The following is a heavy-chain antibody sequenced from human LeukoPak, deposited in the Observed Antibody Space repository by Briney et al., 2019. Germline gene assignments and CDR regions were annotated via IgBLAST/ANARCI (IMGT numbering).Heavy chain of an antibody. D-gene: IGHD2-2*01. CDR1: GGSISSGDYY. V-gene: IGHV4-61*02. Sequence: SQTLSLTCTVSGGSISSGDYYWSWIRQPAGKGLEWIGRIYTSGSTNYNPSLKSRVTISVDTSKNQFSLKLSSVTAADTAVYYCARYQLLLREAFDIWGQGTMVTVSS. CDR2: IYTSGST. CDR3: ARYQLLLREAFDI. J-gene: IGHJ3*02.